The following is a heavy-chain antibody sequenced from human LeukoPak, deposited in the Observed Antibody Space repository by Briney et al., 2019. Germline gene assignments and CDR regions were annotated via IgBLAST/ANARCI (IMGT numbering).Heavy chain of an antibody. J-gene: IGHJ4*02. CDR3: ARRVWGRYRCTDFDY. CDR1: GGSYSGYY. V-gene: IGHV4-34*01. D-gene: IGHD3-16*02. CDR2: INHSGST. Sequence: SETLSLTCAVYGGSYSGYYWSWIRQPPGKGLEWIGEINHSGSTNYNPSLKSRVTLSVDTSKNQFSLKLSSVNAADTAVFYCARRVWGRYRCTDFDYWGQGTLVTVSS.